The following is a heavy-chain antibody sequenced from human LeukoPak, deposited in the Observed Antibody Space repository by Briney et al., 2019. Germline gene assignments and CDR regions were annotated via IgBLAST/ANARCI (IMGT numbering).Heavy chain of an antibody. CDR2: IYHSGST. D-gene: IGHD4-23*01. CDR3: AREVVMYYFDY. V-gene: IGHV4-30-2*05. J-gene: IGHJ4*02. Sequence: SETLSLTCAVSGGSISSGGYSWSWIRQPPGKGLEWIGYIYHSGSTYYNPSLKSRVTISVDTSKNQFSLKLSSVTAADTAVYYCAREVVMYYFDYWGQGTLVTVSS. CDR1: GGSISSGGYS.